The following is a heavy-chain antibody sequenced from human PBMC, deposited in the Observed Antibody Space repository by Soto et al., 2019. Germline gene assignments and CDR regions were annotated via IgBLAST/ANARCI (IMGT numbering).Heavy chain of an antibody. CDR1: GFIVSNAW. D-gene: IGHD3-10*01. Sequence: EVQLAESGGGLVRPGGSLRLSCAAPGFIVSNAWMSWVRQAPGKGLEWVGRIKSKADGGTTDYAAPVKGRFTISRDDSENTMHLKMNSLKTEDTAVDYCTTGGHDFGDWGQGTLVTVSS. CDR3: TTGGHDFGD. CDR2: IKSKADGGTT. V-gene: IGHV3-15*01. J-gene: IGHJ4*02.